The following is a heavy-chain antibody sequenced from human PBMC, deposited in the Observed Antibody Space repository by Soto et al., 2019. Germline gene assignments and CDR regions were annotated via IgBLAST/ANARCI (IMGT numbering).Heavy chain of an antibody. D-gene: IGHD3-10*01. CDR2: ISSSSTI. CDR1: GFTFSSYS. V-gene: IGHV3-48*01. CDR3: ARVRMVRGVIIRPFDY. J-gene: IGHJ4*02. Sequence: GGSLRLSCAASGFTFSSYSMNWVRQAPGKGLEWVSYISSSSTIYYADSVKGRFTISRDNAKNSLYLQMNSLRAEDTAVYYCARVRMVRGVIIRPFDYWGQGTLVTVSS.